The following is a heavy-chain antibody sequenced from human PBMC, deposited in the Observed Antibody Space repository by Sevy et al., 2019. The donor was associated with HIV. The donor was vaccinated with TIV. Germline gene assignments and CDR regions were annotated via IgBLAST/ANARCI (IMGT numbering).Heavy chain of an antibody. V-gene: IGHV3-23*01. Sequence: GGSLRLSCAASGFIFSSYAMTWVRQAPGKGLEWVSTISASGGSTYYADSVKGRFTISRDNSKNTLNLQMNSLRAEDTAVYSCAREEITGFDYWGRGTLVTVSS. D-gene: IGHD3-16*01. J-gene: IGHJ4*02. CDR1: GFIFSSYA. CDR3: AREEITGFDY. CDR2: ISASGGST.